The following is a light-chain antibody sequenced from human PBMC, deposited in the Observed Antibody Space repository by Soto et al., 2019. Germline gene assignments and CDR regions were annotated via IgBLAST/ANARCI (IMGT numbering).Light chain of an antibody. CDR2: DVS. CDR3: QQSYSTPR. Sequence: DIQMTQSPSTLSASIGDRVTITCRASQSINAWLAWYQQKPGKAPKLLIYDVSTLDSGVPSRFSGSASGTEFTLTISSLQPEDFATYYCQQSYSTPRFGQGTRLEIK. V-gene: IGKV1-5*01. J-gene: IGKJ5*01. CDR1: QSINAW.